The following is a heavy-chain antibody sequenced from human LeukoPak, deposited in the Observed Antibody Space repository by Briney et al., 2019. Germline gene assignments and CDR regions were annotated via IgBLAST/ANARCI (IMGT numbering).Heavy chain of an antibody. Sequence: SVKVSCKASGGTFSSYAISWVRQAPGQGLEWMGGIIPIFGTANYAQKFQGRVTITADESTSTAYMELSSLRSEDTAVYYCARYGSGSYSFGYYMDVWGKGTTVTISS. V-gene: IGHV1-69*01. CDR2: IIPIFGTA. CDR3: ARYGSGSYSFGYYMDV. CDR1: GGTFSSYA. J-gene: IGHJ6*03. D-gene: IGHD3-10*01.